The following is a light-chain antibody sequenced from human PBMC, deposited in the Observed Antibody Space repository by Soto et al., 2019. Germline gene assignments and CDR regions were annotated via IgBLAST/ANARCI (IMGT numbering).Light chain of an antibody. CDR2: DAS. CDR3: QQYGTSPVT. Sequence: EIVLTQSPGSLSLSPGERATLSCRASQSVSSNYLAWYQQKPGLAPRLLIYDASSRATGIPLRFSGSGSGTDFTLTIGRLEPEDFAVYYCQQYGTSPVTFGQGTKLEIK. J-gene: IGKJ2*01. CDR1: QSVSSNY. V-gene: IGKV3-20*01.